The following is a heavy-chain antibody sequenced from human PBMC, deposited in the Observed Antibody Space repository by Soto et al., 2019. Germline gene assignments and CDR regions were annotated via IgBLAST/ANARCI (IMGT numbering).Heavy chain of an antibody. CDR3: AREVAGGTAAGSPYYYYYGMDV. D-gene: IGHD6-13*01. CDR2: ISSSSSTI. J-gene: IGHJ6*02. CDR1: GFTFSSYS. Sequence: GGSLRLSCAASGFTFSSYSMNWVRQAPGKGLEWVSYISSSSSTIYYADSVKGRFTISRDNAKNSLYLQMNSLRDEDTAVYYCAREVAGGTAAGSPYYYYYGMDVWGQGTTVTVSS. V-gene: IGHV3-48*02.